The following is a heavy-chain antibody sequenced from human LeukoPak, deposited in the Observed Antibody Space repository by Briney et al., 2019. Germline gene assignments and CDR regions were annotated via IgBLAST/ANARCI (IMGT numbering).Heavy chain of an antibody. J-gene: IGHJ6*03. V-gene: IGHV3-7*01. CDR2: IKQDGSEK. CDR3: ARDNYYGSGIYYYYYTDV. CDR1: GFTFSSYW. D-gene: IGHD3-10*01. Sequence: GGSLRLSCAASGFTFSSYWMSWVGQAPGKGLEWVANIKQDGSEKYYVDSVKGRFTISRDNAENSLYLQMNSLRAEDTAVYYCARDNYYGSGIYYYYYTDVWGKGTTVTISS.